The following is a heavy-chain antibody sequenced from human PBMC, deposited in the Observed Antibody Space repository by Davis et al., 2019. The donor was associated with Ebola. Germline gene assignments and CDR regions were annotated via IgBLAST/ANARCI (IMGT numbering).Heavy chain of an antibody. CDR2: IYHSGST. Sequence: GSLRLSCTVSGYSISSGYYWGWIRQPPGKGLEWIGSIYHSGSTYYNPSLKSRVTISVDTSKNQFSLKLSSVTAADTAVYYCAREALLSITMIVVPTNYYYYGMDVWGQGTTVTVSS. CDR3: AREALLSITMIVVPTNYYYYGMDV. V-gene: IGHV4-38-2*02. CDR1: GYSISSGYY. D-gene: IGHD3-22*01. J-gene: IGHJ6*02.